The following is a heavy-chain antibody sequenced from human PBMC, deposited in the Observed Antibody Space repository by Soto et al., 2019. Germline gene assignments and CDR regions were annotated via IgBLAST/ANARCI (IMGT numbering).Heavy chain of an antibody. J-gene: IGHJ4*02. V-gene: IGHV4-59*08. CDR1: GGSISSYY. Sequence: QVQLQESGPGLVKPSETLSLTCTVSGGSISSYYWSWIRQSPGQGLEWIGYIYYSGSTNYNPSLKRRVTISVDTSRNQFSLKLNSVTATDTAVYYCASRYGGTLDYWGQGTLVTVSS. CDR3: ASRYGGTLDY. CDR2: IYYSGST. D-gene: IGHD4-17*01.